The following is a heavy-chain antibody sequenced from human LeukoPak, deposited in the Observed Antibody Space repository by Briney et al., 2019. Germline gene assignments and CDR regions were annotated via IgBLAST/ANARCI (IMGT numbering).Heavy chain of an antibody. V-gene: IGHV4-59*12. J-gene: IGHJ5*02. CDR3: AGSYCSSTSCLNWFDP. CDR1: GGSISSYY. Sequence: SETLSLTCTVSGGSISSYYCGWIRQPPAKGLEWVGYIYYSGSTNYNPSLKSRVTISVETSKNQFSLKLSSVTAADTAVYYCAGSYCSSTSCLNWFDPWGQGTRVTVSS. D-gene: IGHD2-2*01. CDR2: IYYSGST.